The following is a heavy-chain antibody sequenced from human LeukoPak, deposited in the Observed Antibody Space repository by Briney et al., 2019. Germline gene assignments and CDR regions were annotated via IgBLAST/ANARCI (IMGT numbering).Heavy chain of an antibody. V-gene: IGHV3-53*01. CDR2: IYSGGST. CDR1: GFTVSSSY. Sequence: GGSLRLSCAASGFTVSSSYMGWVRQAPGKGLEWISVIYSGGSTYYADSVNGRFRISRDNSKNTVYLQMNILRAEDTAMYYCARVDYSGEGYFDCWGQGTLVNVS. D-gene: IGHD3-10*01. J-gene: IGHJ4*01. CDR3: ARVDYSGEGYFDC.